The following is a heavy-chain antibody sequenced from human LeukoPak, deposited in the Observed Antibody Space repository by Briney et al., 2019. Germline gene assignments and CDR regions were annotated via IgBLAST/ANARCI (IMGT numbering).Heavy chain of an antibody. CDR3: ARRRYYDGITHSAAYGVDV. V-gene: IGHV3-74*01. Sequence: GGSLRLSCAASGFTFSNYWMHWVRQAPGKGLVWVSRISSDGSSTNYADSVKGRFTISRDNAKNTLYLQMNSLRAEDTAVYYCARRRYYDGITHSAAYGVDVWGQGTTVTVSS. CDR1: GFTFSNYW. D-gene: IGHD3-22*01. J-gene: IGHJ6*02. CDR2: ISSDGSST.